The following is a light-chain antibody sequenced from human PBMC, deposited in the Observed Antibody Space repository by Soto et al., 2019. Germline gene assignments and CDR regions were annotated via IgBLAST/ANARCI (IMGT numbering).Light chain of an antibody. V-gene: IGLV2-8*01. CDR3: SSYTGGNPSYV. CDR2: EVT. CDR1: SSDVGCYDY. Sequence: QSVLTQPPSASGSPGQSVTISCTGTSSDVGCYDYVSCYQQHPGKAPKLMIYEVTIRPSGVSDRFSGSKSGNTASLTVSGLQAEDEADYYCSSYTGGNPSYVFGTGTKVTV. J-gene: IGLJ1*01.